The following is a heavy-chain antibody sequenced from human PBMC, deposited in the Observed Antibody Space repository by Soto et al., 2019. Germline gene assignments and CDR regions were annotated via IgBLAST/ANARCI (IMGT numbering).Heavy chain of an antibody. CDR2: ISPDNGNT. V-gene: IGHV1-18*01. CDR3: ARALGYSGYAGMDV. D-gene: IGHD5-12*01. Sequence: QVQLVQSGGEVKKPGASVKVSCKASGYTFTIYGINWVRQAPGQGLEWMGWISPDNGNTNYAQKLQGRVTMTTDTSTSTAHMELRTLRSDVTAVYYCARALGYSGYAGMDVWGQGTTVTVSS. J-gene: IGHJ6*02. CDR1: GYTFTIYG.